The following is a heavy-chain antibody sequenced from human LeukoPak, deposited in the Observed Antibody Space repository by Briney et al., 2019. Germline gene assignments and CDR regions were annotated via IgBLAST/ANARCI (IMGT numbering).Heavy chain of an antibody. Sequence: ASVKVSCKASGYTFTGYYMHWVRQAPGQGLEWMGRINPNSGGTSYAQEFQGRVTMTRDTSISTAYMELSRLRSDDTAVYYCARKYYYDTSGYYYDDAFDIWGQGTKVTVSS. D-gene: IGHD3-22*01. V-gene: IGHV1-2*06. CDR3: ARKYYYDTSGYYYDDAFDI. CDR1: GYTFTGYY. J-gene: IGHJ3*02. CDR2: INPNSGGT.